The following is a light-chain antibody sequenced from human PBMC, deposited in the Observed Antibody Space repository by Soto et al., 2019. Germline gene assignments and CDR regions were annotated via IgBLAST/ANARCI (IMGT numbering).Light chain of an antibody. CDR2: GAS. V-gene: IGKV3-20*01. CDR3: KQYGTSPQT. Sequence: ETVLTQSPGTLSLSPGERATLSCRASQSVSNSYLAWYQQIPGQPPRLLIYGASRRATDIQDRFSGSGSGTDFTLTIRRLEPEDFAVYYCKQYGTSPQTFGQGTKVDI. J-gene: IGKJ1*01. CDR1: QSVSNSY.